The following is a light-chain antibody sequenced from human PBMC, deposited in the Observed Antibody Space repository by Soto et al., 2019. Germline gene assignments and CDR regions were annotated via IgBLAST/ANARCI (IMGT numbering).Light chain of an antibody. CDR1: QSISSW. J-gene: IGKJ1*01. CDR2: DAS. V-gene: IGKV1-5*01. Sequence: DIQMTQSPSTLSASVGDRVTITCRASQSISSWLAWYQQKPGKAPKLLIYDASSLESGVPSRFSGSRSGTEFTLTISSLXPDDFATYYCQQYNSYSPWAFGQGTKVDIK. CDR3: QQYNSYSPWA.